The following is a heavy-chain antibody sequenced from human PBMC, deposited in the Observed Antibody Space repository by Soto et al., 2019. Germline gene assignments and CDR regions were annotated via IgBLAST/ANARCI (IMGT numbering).Heavy chain of an antibody. CDR3: ARVVPGAEAWFGP. D-gene: IGHD2-2*01. V-gene: IGHV1-18*01. Sequence: GASVKVSCKTSGYTFSNYGITWVRQAPGQPLEWLGWISLYSDGTNYAQKFQGRVSMTTNTSTTTAYMELRSLRSDDTAVYYCARVVPGAEAWFGPWGQGTLVTVSS. J-gene: IGHJ5*02. CDR2: ISLYSDGT. CDR1: GYTFSNYG.